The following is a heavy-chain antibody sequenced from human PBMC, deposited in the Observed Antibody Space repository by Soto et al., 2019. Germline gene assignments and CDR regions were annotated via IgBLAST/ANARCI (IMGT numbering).Heavy chain of an antibody. V-gene: IGHV3-49*03. J-gene: IGHJ5*02. CDR2: IRSKAYGGTT. CDR3: TREDNAAVFWFDP. CDR1: GFTFGDYA. Sequence: GGSLRLSCTASGFTFGDYAMSWFRQAPGKGLEWVGFIRSKAYGGTTEYAASVKGRFTISRDDSKSIAYLQMNSLKTEDTAVYYCTREDNAAVFWFDPWGQGTLVTVSS. D-gene: IGHD6-13*01.